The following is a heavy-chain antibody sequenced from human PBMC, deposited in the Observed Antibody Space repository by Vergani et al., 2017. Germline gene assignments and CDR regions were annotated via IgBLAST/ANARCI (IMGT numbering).Heavy chain of an antibody. D-gene: IGHD4-11*01. J-gene: IGHJ4*02. CDR2: ISSSSSTI. Sequence: EVQLVESGGGFLQPGGSLTLSSPPSLFTFTLSRIHCVRQAPGKGLHCLSYISSSSSTIYYADSVKGRFTISRDNAKNSLYLQMNSLRAEDTAVYYCAIDSNYAGDLYYWGQGTLVTVSA. CDR1: LFTFTLSR. V-gene: IGHV3-48*04. CDR3: AIDSNYAGDLYY.